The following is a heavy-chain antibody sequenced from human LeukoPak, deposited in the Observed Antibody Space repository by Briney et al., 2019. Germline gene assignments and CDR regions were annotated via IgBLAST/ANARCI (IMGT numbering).Heavy chain of an antibody. J-gene: IGHJ4*02. D-gene: IGHD6-13*01. CDR1: GGSISN. Sequence: SETLSLTCTVSGGSISNWSWIRQPAGKGLEWIGRIYSTGSTNYNPSLKSRVTMSVDTSKNQFSLRLRSVTAADTAVYYCAGQIASAGTAGFDFWGQGALVTVSS. CDR2: IYSTGST. CDR3: AGQIASAGTAGFDF. V-gene: IGHV4-4*07.